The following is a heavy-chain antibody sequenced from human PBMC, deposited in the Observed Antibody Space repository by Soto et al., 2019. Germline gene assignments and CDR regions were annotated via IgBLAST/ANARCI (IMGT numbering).Heavy chain of an antibody. CDR1: GFTFNTYT. J-gene: IGHJ6*02. V-gene: IGHV3-21*01. CDR2: ISSRSIYI. Sequence: EVQLVESGGGLVKPGGSLRLSCAASGFTFNTYTMNWVRQAPGKGLEWVSSISSRSIYIYYADSVTGRFTISRDDARNLLYMQMNSLRAEDTAVDYCSREEVSRPNTYHGLDVWGQGTTFTVSS. CDR3: SREEVSRPNTYHGLDV.